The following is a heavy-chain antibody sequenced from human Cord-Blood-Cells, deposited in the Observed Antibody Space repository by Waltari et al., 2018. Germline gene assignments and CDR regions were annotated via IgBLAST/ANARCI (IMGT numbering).Heavy chain of an antibody. CDR3: AKDQATYYDFWSGYYDY. CDR2: ISYAGSNK. D-gene: IGHD3-3*01. V-gene: IGHV3-30*18. Sequence: QVQLVESGGGVVQPGRSLRLSCAATGFTFSSHGTHRVRQAPATGLEWVAVISYAGSNKYYSDPVKGRFTISRDNSKNTLYLQMNSLRAEDTAVYYCAKDQATYYDFWSGYYDYWGQGTLVTVSS. CDR1: GFTFSSHG. J-gene: IGHJ4*02.